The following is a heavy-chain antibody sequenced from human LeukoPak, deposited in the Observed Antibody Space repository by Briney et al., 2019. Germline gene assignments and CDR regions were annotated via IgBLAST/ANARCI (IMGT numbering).Heavy chain of an antibody. V-gene: IGHV1-69*06. J-gene: IGHJ5*02. D-gene: IGHD3-22*01. CDR3: ARADRYYYDSSGPLGP. Sequence: ASVKVSCKASGGSFSNFGISWVRQAPGQGLEWMGGILPVSNTANNAQNFQGRVTFTADTSTGTAYMELSSLRSEDTAVYYCARADRYYYDSSGPLGPWGQGTLVTVSS. CDR2: ILPVSNTA. CDR1: GGSFSNFG.